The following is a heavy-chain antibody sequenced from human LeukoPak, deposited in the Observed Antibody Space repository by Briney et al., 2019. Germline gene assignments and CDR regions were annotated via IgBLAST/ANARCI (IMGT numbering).Heavy chain of an antibody. Sequence: ASVKVSCKASGFIFTDYSIHWVRQAPGQGLEWMGWTDNYNRGTNFAQKFLVRVTFTRDTSNNTAYMELTRLASDDTAVYWCARDFGLLGYSFGVDSWGQGTLVTVSS. V-gene: IGHV1-2*02. D-gene: IGHD5-18*01. CDR1: GFIFTDYS. CDR2: TDNYNRGT. CDR3: ARDFGLLGYSFGVDS. J-gene: IGHJ4*02.